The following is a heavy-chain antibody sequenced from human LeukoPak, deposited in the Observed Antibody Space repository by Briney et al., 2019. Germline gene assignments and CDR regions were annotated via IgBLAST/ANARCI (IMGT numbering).Heavy chain of an antibody. D-gene: IGHD3-10*01. J-gene: IGHJ4*02. Sequence: GGSLRLSCAASGFTFSSYEMNWVRQAPGKGLEWVSYISSSGSTIYYADSVKGRFTISRDNAKNSLYLQMNSLRAEDTAVYYCARRGMVRGAPAYWGQGTLVTVSS. CDR2: ISSSGSTI. CDR3: ARRGMVRGAPAY. CDR1: GFTFSSYE. V-gene: IGHV3-48*03.